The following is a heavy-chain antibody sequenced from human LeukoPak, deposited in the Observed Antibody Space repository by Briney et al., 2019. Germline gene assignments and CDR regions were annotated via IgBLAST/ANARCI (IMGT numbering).Heavy chain of an antibody. V-gene: IGHV3-53*01. CDR1: GFTVSSDY. CDR3: ARGPRGSYSVDY. D-gene: IGHD1-26*01. J-gene: IGHJ4*02. Sequence: GGSLRLSCAASGFTVSSDYMSWVRQAPGKGLEWVSVIYSGGSTYYADSVKGRFTISRDNSKNTLYLQMNSLRAEDTAVYYCARGPRGSYSVDYWGQGTLVTVSS. CDR2: IYSGGST.